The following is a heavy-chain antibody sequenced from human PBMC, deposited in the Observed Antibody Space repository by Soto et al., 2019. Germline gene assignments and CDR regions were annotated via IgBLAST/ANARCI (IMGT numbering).Heavy chain of an antibody. V-gene: IGHV3-30*18. J-gene: IGHJ4*02. D-gene: IGHD5-12*01. CDR1: GFTFSSYG. CDR2: ISYDGSNK. Sequence: PGGSLRLSCAASGFTFSSYGMHWVRQAPGKGLEWVAVISYDGSNKYYADSVKGRFTISRDNSKNTLYLQMNSLRAEDTAVYYCAKDTQADIVKAGTLDYWGQGTLVTVSS. CDR3: AKDTQADIVKAGTLDY.